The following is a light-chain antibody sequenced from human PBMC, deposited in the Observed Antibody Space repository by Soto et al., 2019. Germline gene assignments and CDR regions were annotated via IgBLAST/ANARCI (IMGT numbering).Light chain of an antibody. J-gene: IGKJ1*01. V-gene: IGKV3-20*01. CDR3: LQYGGLPRT. Sequence: EIVLTQSPGTLSLSPGERVTLSCRASQSVSSAYLAWYQQKPGQAPRLLIYGASSRATGIPDRFSGGGSGTDFTLTITRLEPEDFAVYFCLQYGGLPRTFGQGTKVDIK. CDR1: QSVSSAY. CDR2: GAS.